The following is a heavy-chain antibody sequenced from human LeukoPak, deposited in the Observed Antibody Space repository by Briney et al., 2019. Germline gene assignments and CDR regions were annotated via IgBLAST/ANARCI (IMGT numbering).Heavy chain of an antibody. CDR1: GFTFSSYS. D-gene: IGHD2-15*01. J-gene: IGHJ4*02. CDR2: IRGGSGTI. Sequence: PGGSLRLSCAASGFTFSSYSMNWVRQAPGKGLEWVSYIRGGSGTIYYADSVKGRFTISRDNSKNTLYLQMNSLRAEDTAVYYCARAPYCSGGSCHSHGFIDYWGQGTLVTVSS. CDR3: ARAPYCSGGSCHSHGFIDY. V-gene: IGHV3-48*01.